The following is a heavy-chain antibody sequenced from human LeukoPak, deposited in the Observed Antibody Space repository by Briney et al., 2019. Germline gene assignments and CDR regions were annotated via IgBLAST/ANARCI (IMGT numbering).Heavy chain of an antibody. Sequence: PSETLSLTCAVYSGSVSSYYWSWLRQPPGKGLEWIGEINHSGSTNYNPSLKSRVTISVDTSKNQFSLNLRSVTAADTAVYYCARAYPSSGYSSGWYERNSEYWGQGTLVTVSS. V-gene: IGHV4-34*01. CDR3: ARAYPSSGYSSGWYERNSEY. CDR2: INHSGST. J-gene: IGHJ4*02. D-gene: IGHD6-19*01. CDR1: SGSVSSYY.